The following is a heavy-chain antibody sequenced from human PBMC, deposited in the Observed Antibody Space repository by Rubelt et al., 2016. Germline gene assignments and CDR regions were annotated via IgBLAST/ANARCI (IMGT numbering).Heavy chain of an antibody. CDR3: ARDKLVGATHLDY. D-gene: IGHD1-26*01. Sequence: EVQLVESGGGLVQPGGSLRLSCAASGFTFSRYSMNWVRQAPGQGLEWVANINQDGRETYCVDSVKGRFTISRDNAKNSLYRQMDSLRAEDTAVYYCARDKLVGATHLDYWGQGTLVTASS. J-gene: IGHJ4*02. CDR1: GFTFSRYS. CDR2: INQDGRET. V-gene: IGHV3-7*01.